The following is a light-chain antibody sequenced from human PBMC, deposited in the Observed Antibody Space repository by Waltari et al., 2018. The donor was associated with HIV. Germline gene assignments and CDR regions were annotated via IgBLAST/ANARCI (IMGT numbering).Light chain of an antibody. J-gene: IGLJ2*01. CDR2: AVY. CDR1: SSDIGSYDY. V-gene: IGLV2-8*01. Sequence: QSALAQSPSASGFPGQAVTISCTGTSSDIGSYDYVSWYQQNPGKAPKLMIYAVYKRPSGIPDRFSGSKSGNTASLTVSGLQAEDEANYYCSSYAGSTNRVVFGGGTFLTVL. CDR3: SSYAGSTNRVV.